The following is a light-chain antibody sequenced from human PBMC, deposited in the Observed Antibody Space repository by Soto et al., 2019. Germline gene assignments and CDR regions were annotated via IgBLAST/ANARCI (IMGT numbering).Light chain of an antibody. V-gene: IGLV2-14*01. J-gene: IGLJ2*01. CDR1: SSDVGGYNY. CDR2: DVS. CDR3: GSYTSSSTLV. Sequence: QSVLTQPASVSGSPGQSITISCTGTSSDVGGYNYVSWYQQHPGKAPKLLIYDVSDRPSGVSNRFSGSKSGNTASLTISGLQAEDDADYYCGSYTSSSTLVFCGGTQLTVL.